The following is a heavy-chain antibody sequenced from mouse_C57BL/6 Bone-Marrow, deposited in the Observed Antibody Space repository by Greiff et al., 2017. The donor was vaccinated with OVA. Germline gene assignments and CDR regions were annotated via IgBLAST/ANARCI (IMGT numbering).Heavy chain of an antibody. D-gene: IGHD1-1*01. CDR1: EYEFPSHD. CDR2: INSDGGST. J-gene: IGHJ2*01. V-gene: IGHV5-2*01. CDR3: ARQGYGSSPLDY. Sequence: EVKLMESGGGLVQPGESLKLSCESNEYEFPSHDMSWVRKTPEKRLELVAAINSDGGSTYYPDTMERRFNISRDNTKKTLLLQMSSLRSEDTALYYCARQGYGSSPLDYWGQGTTLTVSS.